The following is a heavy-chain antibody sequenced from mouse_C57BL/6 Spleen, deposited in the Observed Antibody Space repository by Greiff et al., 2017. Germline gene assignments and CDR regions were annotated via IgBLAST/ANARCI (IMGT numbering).Heavy chain of an antibody. CDR3: AGESNYEGFAY. J-gene: IGHJ3*01. V-gene: IGHV5-17*01. D-gene: IGHD2-5*01. CDR2: ISSGSSTI. Sequence: EVQRVESGGGLVKPGGSLKLSCAASGFTFSDYGMHWVRQAPEKGLEWVAYISSGSSTIYYADTVKGRFTIARDNAKNTLFLQMTSLRSEDTAMYYCAGESNYEGFAYWGQGTLVTVSA. CDR1: GFTFSDYG.